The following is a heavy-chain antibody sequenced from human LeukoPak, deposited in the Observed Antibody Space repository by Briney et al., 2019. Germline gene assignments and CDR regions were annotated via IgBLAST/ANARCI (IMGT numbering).Heavy chain of an antibody. J-gene: IGHJ4*02. D-gene: IGHD3-9*01. CDR2: ISSSSSYI. V-gene: IGHV3-21*01. Sequence: GGSLRLSCAASGFTFSSYWMNWVRQAPGKGLEWVSSISSSSSYIYYADSVKGRFTISRDNAKNSLYLQMNSLRAEDTAVYYCASKISSFDWLVPYFDYWGQGTLVTVSS. CDR3: ASKISSFDWLVPYFDY. CDR1: GFTFSSYW.